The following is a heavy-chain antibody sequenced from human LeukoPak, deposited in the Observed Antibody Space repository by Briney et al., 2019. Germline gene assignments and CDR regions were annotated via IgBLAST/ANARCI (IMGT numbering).Heavy chain of an antibody. J-gene: IGHJ4*02. CDR3: ARRLVLGETFDY. D-gene: IGHD2/OR15-2a*01. CDR2: IYPGDSDT. Sequence: ESLQISCKGSGYSFSTYWIAWVRQMPGKGLEWTGLIYPGDSDTRYTPSCHGQVTISADKSISTAYLQWSSLKASDTAMYYCARRLVLGETFDYWGQGTLVTVSS. CDR1: GYSFSTYW. V-gene: IGHV5-51*01.